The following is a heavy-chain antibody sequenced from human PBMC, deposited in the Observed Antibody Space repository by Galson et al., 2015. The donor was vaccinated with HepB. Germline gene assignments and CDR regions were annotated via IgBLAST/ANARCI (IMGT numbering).Heavy chain of an antibody. CDR3: ARDLALGTTIISDY. CDR1: GFTFNRFG. J-gene: IGHJ4*02. CDR2: TWYDGSEK. Sequence: SLRLSCAASGFTFNRFGMHWVRQAPGKGLEWVAVTWYDGSEKYYANSVKGRFTIPRDNSRNTLYLQMNSLRAEDTAVYYCARDLALGTTIISDYWGQGTLVTVSS. V-gene: IGHV3-33*01. D-gene: IGHD3-22*01.